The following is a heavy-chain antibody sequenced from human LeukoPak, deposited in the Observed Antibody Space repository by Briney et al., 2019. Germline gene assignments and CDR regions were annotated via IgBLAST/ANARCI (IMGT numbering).Heavy chain of an antibody. CDR1: GFTFSRYG. V-gene: IGHV3-30*04. Sequence: GRSLRLSCVASGFTFSRYGMHWVRQAPGKGLEWLTIISFDGTERYYGDSVKGRFTISRDNSKDTLYLQMNSLTPEDTAVYYCARGEYSSSWGDHWGQGTLVTVSS. CDR2: ISFDGTER. J-gene: IGHJ4*02. CDR3: ARGEYSSSWGDH. D-gene: IGHD6-13*01.